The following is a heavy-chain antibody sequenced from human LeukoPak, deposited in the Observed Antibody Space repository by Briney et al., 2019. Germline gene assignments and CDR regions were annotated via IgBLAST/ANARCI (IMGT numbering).Heavy chain of an antibody. D-gene: IGHD3-16*01. J-gene: IGHJ3*02. CDR2: ISSSGATT. V-gene: IGHV3-48*03. Sequence: GGSLRLSCAASGFAFGDCEMNWARRAPGQGLEWIASISSSGATTHYADSVKGRFGISRDNAKNSLFLQMSSLSAEDTATYFCASGLWGAFDIWAQGTMVSVSS. CDR1: GFAFGDCE. CDR3: ASGLWGAFDI.